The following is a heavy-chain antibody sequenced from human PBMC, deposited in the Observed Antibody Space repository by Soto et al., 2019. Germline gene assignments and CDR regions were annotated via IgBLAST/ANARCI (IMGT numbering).Heavy chain of an antibody. V-gene: IGHV1-46*01. Sequence: QVQLVQSGAEVKRPGASVKVSCKASGYTFTDYRMHWVRQAPGQGLEWMGIINPSGAATSYAQKFQGRVTVTRDTSTNTVYMDLSSLRSEDTAVYYCARGGGDWGQGTLVTVSS. J-gene: IGHJ4*02. D-gene: IGHD3-16*01. CDR2: INPSGAAT. CDR1: GYTFTDYR. CDR3: ARGGGD.